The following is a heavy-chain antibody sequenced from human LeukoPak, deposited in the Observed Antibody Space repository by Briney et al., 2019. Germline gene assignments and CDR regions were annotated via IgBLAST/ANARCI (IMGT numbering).Heavy chain of an antibody. CDR1: GYTFDSYG. D-gene: IGHD6-13*01. CDR3: ARDRTIAAAGTPDY. V-gene: IGHV1-18*01. CDR2: ISAYNGNT. J-gene: IGHJ4*02. Sequence: ASVKVSCKASGYTFDSYGINWVRQAPGQGLEWMGWISAYNGNTNYAQKLQGRVTMTTDTSTSTAYMELRSLRSGDTAVYYCARDRTIAAAGTPDYWGQGTLVTVSS.